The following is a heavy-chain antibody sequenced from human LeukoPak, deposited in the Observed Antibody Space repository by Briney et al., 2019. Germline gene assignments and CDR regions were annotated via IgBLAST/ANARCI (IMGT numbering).Heavy chain of an antibody. Sequence: SETLSLTCTVSGDSISSYYWSWIRQPPGKGLEWIGYIHYIGSTNYNPSLKSRVTISIDTSKNQFSLKLSSVTAADTAVYYCARDVSGVVVAIASWGQGIPVTISS. D-gene: IGHD6-19*01. CDR1: GDSISSYY. CDR3: ARDVSGVVVAIAS. CDR2: IHYIGST. V-gene: IGHV4-59*01. J-gene: IGHJ4*02.